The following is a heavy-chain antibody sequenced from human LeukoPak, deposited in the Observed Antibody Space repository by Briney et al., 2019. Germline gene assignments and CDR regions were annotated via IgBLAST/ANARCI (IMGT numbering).Heavy chain of an antibody. CDR3: ARGPCSSTSCYTLWYYYYGMDV. CDR2: ISACNGNT. V-gene: IGHV1-18*01. CDR1: GYTFTSYG. Sequence: ASVKVSCKASGYTFTSYGISWVRQAPGQGLEWMGWISACNGNTNYAQKLQGRVTMTTDTSTSTAYMELRSLRSDDTAVYYCARGPCSSTSCYTLWYYYYGMDVWGQGTTVTVSS. J-gene: IGHJ6*02. D-gene: IGHD2-2*02.